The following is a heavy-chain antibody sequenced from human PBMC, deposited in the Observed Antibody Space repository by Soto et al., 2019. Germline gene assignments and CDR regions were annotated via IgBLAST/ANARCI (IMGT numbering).Heavy chain of an antibody. V-gene: IGHV4-34*01. D-gene: IGHD6-6*01. Sequence: PSETLSLTCAVYGGSFSGYYWSWIRQPPGKGLEWIGEINHSGSTNYNPSLKSRVTISVDTSKNQFSLKLSSVTAADTAVYYCARGGRRIAARSYYYYGIDVWGQGTTVT. CDR3: ARGGRRIAARSYYYYGIDV. J-gene: IGHJ6*02. CDR2: INHSGST. CDR1: GGSFSGYY.